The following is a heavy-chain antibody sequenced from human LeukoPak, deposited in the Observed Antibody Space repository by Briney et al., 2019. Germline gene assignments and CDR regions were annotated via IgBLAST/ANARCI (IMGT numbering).Heavy chain of an antibody. V-gene: IGHV5-51*07. D-gene: IGHD1-14*01. Sequence: GESLKISCKGSGYSFATYWIGWVHQMPGKGLEWMGIIYPGDSDTRYSPSFQGQVTISADKSISTAYLQWSSLKASDTAIYYCARRDEVTDFDYWGQGTLVTVSS. CDR3: ARRDEVTDFDY. CDR2: IYPGDSDT. J-gene: IGHJ4*02. CDR1: GYSFATYW.